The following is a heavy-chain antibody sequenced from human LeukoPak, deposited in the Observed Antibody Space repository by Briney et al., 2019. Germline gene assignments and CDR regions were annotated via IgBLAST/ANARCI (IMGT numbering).Heavy chain of an antibody. CDR2: IRYDGSNK. Sequence: GGSLRLSCAASGFTFSSYGMHWVRQAPGKGLEWVAFIRYDGSNKYYADSVKGRFTISRDNSKNTLYLQMNSLRAEDTAVYYCAKPKSPIAAAGLDYWGQGTLVTVSS. V-gene: IGHV3-30*02. D-gene: IGHD6-13*01. J-gene: IGHJ4*02. CDR1: GFTFSSYG. CDR3: AKPKSPIAAAGLDY.